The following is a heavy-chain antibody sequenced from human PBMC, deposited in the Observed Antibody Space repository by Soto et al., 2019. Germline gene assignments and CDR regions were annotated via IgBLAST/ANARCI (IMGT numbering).Heavy chain of an antibody. V-gene: IGHV1-18*01. CDR2: ISGYNGKT. CDR1: GYTFTSYG. J-gene: IGHJ6*04. CDR3: AREGDVPYYYSGMDV. D-gene: IGHD2-21*02. Sequence: QVQLVQSGGEVKKPGASVKVSCKASGYTFTSYGISWVRQAPGQGLEWMGWISGYNGKTNYAQKVQDRITMTTVTSTSTVYMELRSLRSDDAAVYYCAREGDVPYYYSGMDVWGEGTTFTVCS.